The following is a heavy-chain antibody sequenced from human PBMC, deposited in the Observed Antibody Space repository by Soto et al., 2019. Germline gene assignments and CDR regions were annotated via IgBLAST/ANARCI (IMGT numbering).Heavy chain of an antibody. D-gene: IGHD3-3*01. CDR2: INPSGGST. Sequence: VKVSCKACGYTFTSYYMHWVLQAPGQALEWMGIINPSGGSTSYAQKFQGRLTMTRDTSTSTVYMELSSLRDEDTAVYYCARDPGDFWSGYYSYYFDYWGQGTLVTVSS. V-gene: IGHV1-46*01. CDR3: ARDPGDFWSGYYSYYFDY. CDR1: GYTFTSYY. J-gene: IGHJ4*02.